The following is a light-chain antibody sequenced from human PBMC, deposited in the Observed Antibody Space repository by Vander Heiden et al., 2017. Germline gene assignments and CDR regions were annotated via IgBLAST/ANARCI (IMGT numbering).Light chain of an antibody. V-gene: IGLV3-1*01. CDR1: KLGDKY. Sequence: PPPVSVSPGQTASITCSGDKLGDKYAYWYQQKPGQSPVLVIYQDSKRPSGILERFSGSNSGNTATLTISGTHTMDEADYYCQAWDSFVVFGGGTKLTVL. CDR3: QAWDSFVV. CDR2: QDS. J-gene: IGLJ2*01.